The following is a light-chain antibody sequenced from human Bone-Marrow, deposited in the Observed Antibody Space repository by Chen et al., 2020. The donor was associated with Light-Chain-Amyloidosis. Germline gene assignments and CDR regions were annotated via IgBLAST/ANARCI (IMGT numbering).Light chain of an antibody. CDR1: DLPTKY. V-gene: IGLV3-25*03. J-gene: IGLJ2*01. Sequence: SYELTQPPSVSLSPGQTARITCSGDDLPTKYAYWYQQKPGQAPVLVIHRDTERPSGISERFSGSSSGTTATLTISGVQAEDAADYHCQSADSSGTYEVIFGGGTKLTVL. CDR3: QSADSSGTYEVI. CDR2: RDT.